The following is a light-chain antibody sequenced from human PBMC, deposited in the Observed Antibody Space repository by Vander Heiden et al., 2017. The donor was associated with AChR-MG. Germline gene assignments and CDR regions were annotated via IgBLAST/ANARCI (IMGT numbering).Light chain of an antibody. J-gene: IGLJ2*01. Sequence: SSALTLDPAASVALGQTVRITCPGDSLRSNYASWYQQKPGQAPVLVIYGESNRPSGIPDRFSGSSSGNTASLTITGAQAEDEADYYCNSRDSSGNHQVFGGGTKLTVL. CDR2: GES. CDR1: SLRSNY. V-gene: IGLV3-19*01. CDR3: NSRDSSGNHQV.